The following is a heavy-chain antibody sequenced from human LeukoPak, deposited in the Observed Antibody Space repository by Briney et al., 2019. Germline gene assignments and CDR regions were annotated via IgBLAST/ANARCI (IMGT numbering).Heavy chain of an antibody. D-gene: IGHD3-10*01. CDR3: AMRDRGYGLDI. Sequence: TGGSLRLSCAASGFSLRSYDLIWVRQAPGKGLDWVAIINGGGDIMMYEDSVKGRLTISRDNSKNTFYLQMNSLRVEDTAVYYCAMRDRGYGLDIWGQGKMVTVSS. V-gene: IGHV3-23*01. J-gene: IGHJ3*02. CDR2: INGGGDIM. CDR1: GFSLRSYD.